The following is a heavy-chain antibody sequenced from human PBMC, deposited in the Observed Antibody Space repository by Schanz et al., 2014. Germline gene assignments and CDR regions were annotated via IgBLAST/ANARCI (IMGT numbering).Heavy chain of an antibody. Sequence: QVQLQESGPGLVEPSQTLSLTCTVSGDSISSAYWSWIRQHPGKGLEWIGGIHHIGSTYHNPSLRSRLTMSLDTSRNHFSLRLTSVSAADTAVYYCARARGYNYGLFDYWGLGTLVTDSS. CDR3: ARARGYNYGLFDY. V-gene: IGHV4-31*03. CDR2: IHHIGST. J-gene: IGHJ4*01. CDR1: GDSISSAY. D-gene: IGHD5-18*01.